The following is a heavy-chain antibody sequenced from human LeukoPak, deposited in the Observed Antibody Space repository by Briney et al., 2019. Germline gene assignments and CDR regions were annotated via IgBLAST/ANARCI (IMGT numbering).Heavy chain of an antibody. V-gene: IGHV1-46*01. J-gene: IGHJ4*02. CDR1: GYTFTSNL. D-gene: IGHD2-2*01. CDR2: INPGDDST. CDR3: ARDLPRGPANY. Sequence: ASVKASCKASGYTFTSNLIHWVRQAPGQGLECVGIINPGDDSTSYAQRFQGRVTMTRDTSTSTVYMELRSLRSDDTAIYYCARDLPRGPANYWGQGTLVTVSS.